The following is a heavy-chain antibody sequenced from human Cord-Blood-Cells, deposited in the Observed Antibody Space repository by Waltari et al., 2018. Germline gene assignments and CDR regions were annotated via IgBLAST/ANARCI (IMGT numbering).Heavy chain of an antibody. CDR2: ITYDGSNK. V-gene: IGHV3-30-3*01. CDR3: VGGGFDY. Sequence: QVQLVESGGGVVQPGRSLRLSCAASGFPFRSYAMPWVRQAPGKGLEWVAVITYDGSNKYYADSVKGRFTISRDNSKNTLYLQMNSLRAEDTAVYYCVGGGFDYWGQGTLVTVSS. D-gene: IGHD3-16*01. J-gene: IGHJ4*02. CDR1: GFPFRSYA.